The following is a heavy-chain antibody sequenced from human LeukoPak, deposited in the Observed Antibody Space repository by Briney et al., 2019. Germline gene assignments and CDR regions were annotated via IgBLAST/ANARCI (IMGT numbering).Heavy chain of an antibody. Sequence: PGGSLRLSCAASGLTFSSYAMSWVRQAPGKGLEWVSGINWNGGSTGYADSVKGRFTISRDNAKNSLYLQMNSLRAEDTALYYCARGGYSSSWFDSWGQGTLVTVSS. J-gene: IGHJ5*01. CDR3: ARGGYSSSWFDS. CDR1: GLTFSSYA. D-gene: IGHD6-13*01. CDR2: INWNGGST. V-gene: IGHV3-20*04.